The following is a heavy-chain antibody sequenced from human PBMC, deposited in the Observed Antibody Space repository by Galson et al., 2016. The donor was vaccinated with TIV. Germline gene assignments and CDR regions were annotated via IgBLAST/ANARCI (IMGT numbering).Heavy chain of an antibody. CDR3: AREHSGTSFGPCDY. V-gene: IGHV1-69*13. CDR2: INPVFGIP. Sequence: SVKVSCKASGGTFSSSGISWVRQAPGQGLEWMGGINPVFGIPNYAQKFQGRVTITADESTRTAYMELSSLRSEDTAVYYCAREHSGTSFGPCDYWGQGTLVTVSS. D-gene: IGHD1-26*01. CDR1: GGTFSSSG. J-gene: IGHJ4*02.